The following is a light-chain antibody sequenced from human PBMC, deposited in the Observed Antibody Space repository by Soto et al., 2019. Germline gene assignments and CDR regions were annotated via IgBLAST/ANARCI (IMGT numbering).Light chain of an antibody. Sequence: EIVLTQSPGTLSLTQGERATLSCRASQSVSSRSLAWYQQKPGQAPRLLISDASNRAADIPDRFSGSGSGTDFTLTINRLEPEDFAVYYCQQYAGSPRTFGQGTKVDI. CDR3: QQYAGSPRT. CDR2: DAS. CDR1: QSVSSRS. V-gene: IGKV3-20*01. J-gene: IGKJ1*01.